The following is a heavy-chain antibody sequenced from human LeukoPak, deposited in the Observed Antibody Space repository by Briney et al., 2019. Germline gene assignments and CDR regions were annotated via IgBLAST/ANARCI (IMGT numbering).Heavy chain of an antibody. J-gene: IGHJ4*02. CDR1: GGSISSYY. V-gene: IGHV4-4*07. Sequence: SETLSLTCTVSGGSISSYYWSWIRQPAGKGLEWIGRIYTSGSTNYNPSLKSRVTISVDTSKNQFSLKLSSVTAADTAVYYCAREETYYGSGSYNFDYWGQGTLVTVSS. CDR3: AREETYYGSGSYNFDY. D-gene: IGHD3-10*01. CDR2: IYTSGST.